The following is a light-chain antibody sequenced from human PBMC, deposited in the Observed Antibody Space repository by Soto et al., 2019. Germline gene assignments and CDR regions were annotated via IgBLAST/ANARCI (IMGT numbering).Light chain of an antibody. J-gene: IGLJ2*01. CDR1: SSDVGGYNY. V-gene: IGLV2-8*01. CDR3: SSYAGSNNPVI. Sequence: QSALTQPPSASGSPGQSVTISCTGTSSDVGGYNYVSWYQQHPGKPPKFLIFEVSRRPSGVPDRFSGSKSGNTASLTVSGLQADDEAEYYCSSYAGSNNPVIFGGGTKLTVL. CDR2: EVS.